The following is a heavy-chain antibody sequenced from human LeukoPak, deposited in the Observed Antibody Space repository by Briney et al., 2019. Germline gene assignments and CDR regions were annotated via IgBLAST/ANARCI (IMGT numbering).Heavy chain of an antibody. V-gene: IGHV3-21*01. Sequence: PGGSLRLSCAASGFTFSSYNMNWVRQAPGKGLEWVSSISSSSSYIYYADSVKGRFTISRDNAKNSLYLQMNSLRAEDTAVYYCAREKKSSFLPDYYYYGMDVWGQATTVTVSS. CDR3: AREKKSSFLPDYYYYGMDV. D-gene: IGHD6-13*01. CDR2: ISSSSSYI. J-gene: IGHJ6*02. CDR1: GFTFSSYN.